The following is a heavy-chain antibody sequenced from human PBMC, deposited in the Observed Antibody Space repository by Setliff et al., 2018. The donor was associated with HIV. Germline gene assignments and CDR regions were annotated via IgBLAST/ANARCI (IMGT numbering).Heavy chain of an antibody. D-gene: IGHD2-15*01. J-gene: IGHJ5*02. CDR1: GFTFSNYW. CDR3: ARSVVVAAGA. Sequence: PGGSLRLSCAASGFTFSNYWMNWVRQAPGKGLEWVANIKQDGSEKYYVDSVKGRFTISRDNAKNSLSLQMNSLRAEDTAVYYCARSVVVAAGAWGQGTLVTVSS. CDR2: IKQDGSEK. V-gene: IGHV3-7*01.